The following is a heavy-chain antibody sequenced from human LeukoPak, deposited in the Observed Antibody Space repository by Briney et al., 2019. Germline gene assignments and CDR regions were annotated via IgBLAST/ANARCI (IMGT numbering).Heavy chain of an antibody. V-gene: IGHV3-48*03. Sequence: GGSLRLSCAASGFTFSSYEMNWVRQAPGKGLEWVSYISSSGSTIYYADSVKGRFTISRDNAKNSLYLQMNSLRAEDTAVYYCARNFLITMIVPDLWGRGTLVTVSS. CDR1: GFTFSSYE. D-gene: IGHD3-22*01. CDR3: ARNFLITMIVPDL. J-gene: IGHJ2*01. CDR2: ISSSGSTI.